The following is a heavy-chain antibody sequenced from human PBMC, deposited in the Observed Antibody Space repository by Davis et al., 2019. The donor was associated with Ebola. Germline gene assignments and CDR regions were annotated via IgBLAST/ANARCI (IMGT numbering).Heavy chain of an antibody. V-gene: IGHV4-59*12. CDR3: ARVDDYYYGMDV. J-gene: IGHJ6*02. CDR2: IYYSGST. Sequence: MPSETLSLTCTVSGGSISSYYWSWIRQPPGKGLEWIGYIYYSGSTNYNPSLKSRVTISVDTSKNQFSLKLSSVTAADTAVYYCARVDDYYYGMDVWGQGTTVTVSS. D-gene: IGHD5-24*01. CDR1: GGSISSYY.